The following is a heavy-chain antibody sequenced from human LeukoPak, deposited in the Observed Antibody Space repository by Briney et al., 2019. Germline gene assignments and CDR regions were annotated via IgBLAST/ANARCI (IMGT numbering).Heavy chain of an antibody. CDR1: GFSFSIYG. J-gene: IGHJ6*02. D-gene: IGHD2-2*03. Sequence: PGGSLRLSCSASGFSFSIYGMRGLRQAPGKGREWGSFISCRGCSTYYADSVKGRFTISRDNSKNTLYIQMNSMRAEDTAVSYCACHKFHTPKSIWIGQQSSYSYGLDFCRQGTTVTVSS. CDR2: ISCRGCST. V-gene: IGHV3-23*01. CDR3: ACHKFHTPKSIWIGQQSSYSYGLDF.